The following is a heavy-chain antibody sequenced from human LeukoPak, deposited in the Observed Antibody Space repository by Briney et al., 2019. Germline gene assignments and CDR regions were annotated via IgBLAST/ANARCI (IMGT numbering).Heavy chain of an antibody. CDR1: GGTFSSYA. CDR2: IIPILGTA. CDR3: AIGYYYGSGSYSHYYYYMDV. J-gene: IGHJ6*03. V-gene: IGHV1-69*10. Sequence: SVKVSCKASGGTFSSYAISWVRQAPGQGLEWMGGIIPILGTANYAQKFQGRVTITADKSTSTAYMELSSLRSDDTAVYYCAIGYYYGSGSYSHYYYYMDVWGKGTTVTVSS. D-gene: IGHD3-10*01.